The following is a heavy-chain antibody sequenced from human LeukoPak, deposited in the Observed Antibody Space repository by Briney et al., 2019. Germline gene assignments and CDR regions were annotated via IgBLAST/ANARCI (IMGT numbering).Heavy chain of an antibody. D-gene: IGHD5-18*01. V-gene: IGHV4-59*11. CDR3: ATIRRGSIYGYFDF. CDR1: GASMSTHY. Sequence: SETLSLTCTVSGASMSTHYWSWLRQPPGKGLEWIGYLLDSWRTKDNPSLQSRVTLSADTSKNQFSLRLTSETAADTAVYYCATIRRGSIYGYFDFWGQGILVTVSS. J-gene: IGHJ4*02. CDR2: LLDSWRT.